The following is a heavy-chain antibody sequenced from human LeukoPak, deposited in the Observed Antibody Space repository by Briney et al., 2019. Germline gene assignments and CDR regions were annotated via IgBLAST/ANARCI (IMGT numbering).Heavy chain of an antibody. CDR2: NYHSGST. D-gene: IGHD2-2*01. CDR3: ATRRYCSSTSCYEGFDY. CDR1: GDSIISSHW. J-gene: IGHJ4*02. Sequence: SETLSLTCAVSGDSIISSHWWSWVRQPPGKGLEWIGENYHSGSTNYNPSLKSRVTISVDKSKNQFSLKLSSVTAADTAVYYCATRRYCSSTSCYEGFDYWGQGTLVTVSS. V-gene: IGHV4-4*02.